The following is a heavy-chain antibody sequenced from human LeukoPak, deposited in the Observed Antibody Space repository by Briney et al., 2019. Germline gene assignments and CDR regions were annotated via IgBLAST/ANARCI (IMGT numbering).Heavy chain of an antibody. D-gene: IGHD6-13*01. Sequence: SETLSLTCTVSGGSISSGDNYWSWIRQPPGKGLEWIGYIYYSGSTYYNPSLKSRVTISVDTSKNQFSLKLNSVTAADTAVYYCASGDLYSSSWYNWGQGTLVTVSS. J-gene: IGHJ4*02. CDR2: IYYSGST. V-gene: IGHV4-30-4*08. CDR1: GGSISSGDNY. CDR3: ASGDLYSSSWYN.